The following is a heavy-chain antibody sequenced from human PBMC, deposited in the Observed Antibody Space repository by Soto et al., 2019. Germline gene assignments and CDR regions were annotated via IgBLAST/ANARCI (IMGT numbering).Heavy chain of an antibody. Sequence: QEQLVQSGAEVKKPGSSVKVSCKASRGLFSSYPISWVRQVPGQGLEWMGGIIPVFQTAHYTQRFQGRVTITADESTNTAYMELSSLRSEDTAIYYCARGGSGYTWFNEFWGQGTLVTVSS. CDR3: ARGGSGYTWFNEF. CDR1: RGLFSSYP. D-gene: IGHD3-22*01. J-gene: IGHJ4*02. V-gene: IGHV1-69*01. CDR2: IIPVFQTA.